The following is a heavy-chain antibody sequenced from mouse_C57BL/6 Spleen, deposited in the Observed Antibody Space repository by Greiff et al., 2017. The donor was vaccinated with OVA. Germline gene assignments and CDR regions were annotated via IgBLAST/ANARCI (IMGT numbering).Heavy chain of an antibody. J-gene: IGHJ3*01. D-gene: IGHD2-5*01. CDR1: GYTFTDYY. CDR3: ASAYYSNYVGFAD. Sequence: EVQLQQSGPELVKPGASVKISCKASGYTFTDYYMNWVKQSPGKSLEWIGDINPNNGGTSYNQKFKGKATLTVDKSSSTAYMELRSLTSEDSAVYYGASAYYSNYVGFADWGQGTLVTVSA. V-gene: IGHV1-26*01. CDR2: INPNNGGT.